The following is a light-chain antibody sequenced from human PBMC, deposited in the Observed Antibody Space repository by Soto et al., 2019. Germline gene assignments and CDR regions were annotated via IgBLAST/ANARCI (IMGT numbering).Light chain of an antibody. V-gene: IGKV1-5*01. CDR1: QSISSW. J-gene: IGKJ1*01. Sequence: DIQMTQSPSTLSASVGDRVTITCRASQSISSWLAWYQQKPGKAPKFLIYDASSLESGVPSRFSGSGSGTEFTINISSLQPDDFATYYCQQYNSYSTTFGQGTKVEIK. CDR3: QQYNSYSTT. CDR2: DAS.